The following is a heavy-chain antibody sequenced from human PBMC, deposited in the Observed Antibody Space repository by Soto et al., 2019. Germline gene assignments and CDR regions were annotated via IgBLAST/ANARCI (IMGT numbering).Heavy chain of an antibody. CDR2: IYWDDDK. V-gene: IGHV2-5*02. CDR3: AHLMITFGGVIADDAFDV. D-gene: IGHD3-16*02. Sequence: SGPTLVNPTQTLTLTCTFSGFSLTARTTGVGWIRQPPGQALEWLAVIYWDDDKRYSPSLKSRLTITKDTSKNQVVLTMTNMDPVDTATYYCAHLMITFGGVIADDAFDVWGQGTMVTVSS. J-gene: IGHJ3*01. CDR1: GFSLTARTTG.